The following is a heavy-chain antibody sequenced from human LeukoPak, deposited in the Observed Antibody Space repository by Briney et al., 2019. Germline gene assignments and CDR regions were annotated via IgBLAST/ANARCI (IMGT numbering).Heavy chain of an antibody. Sequence: GRSLRLSCAASGFIFSNDAMHWVRQAPGKGLEWVAFIWSDGSNKYYADSVKGRFTISRDNSGDTLYLQMNSLRVEDTAVYYCARDPAGSGFAFDSWGQGALVTVSS. CDR2: IWSDGSNK. J-gene: IGHJ4*02. CDR3: ARDPAGSGFAFDS. CDR1: GFIFSNDA. D-gene: IGHD1-1*01. V-gene: IGHV3-33*01.